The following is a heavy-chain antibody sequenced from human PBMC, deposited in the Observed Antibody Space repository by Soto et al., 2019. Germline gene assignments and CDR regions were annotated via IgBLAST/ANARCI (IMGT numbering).Heavy chain of an antibody. CDR1: GFTFSDSA. CDR3: RGQYGDPPGAVDY. D-gene: IGHD4-17*01. Sequence: GGSLRLSCAASGFTFSDSAMHWVRQASGKGLEWVGRIRSKANNYATAYAASVKGRFTISRDDSKNTAYLQMNSLKTEDTAVYYCRGQYGDPPGAVDYWGQGTLVTVSS. J-gene: IGHJ4*02. V-gene: IGHV3-73*01. CDR2: IRSKANNYAT.